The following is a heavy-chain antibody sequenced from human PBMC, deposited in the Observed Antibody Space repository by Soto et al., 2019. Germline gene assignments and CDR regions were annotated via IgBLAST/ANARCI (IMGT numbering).Heavy chain of an antibody. J-gene: IGHJ4*02. CDR1: GGSISSGGYY. CDR3: ARDRDFGAARLLDY. V-gene: IGHV4-31*03. Sequence: TLSLTCTVPGGSISSGGYYWSWIRQHPGKGLEWIGYIYYSGSTYYNPSLKSRVTISVDTSKNQFSLKLSSVTAADTTVYYCARDRDFGAARLLDYWGQGTLVTVSS. CDR2: IYYSGST. D-gene: IGHD6-6*01.